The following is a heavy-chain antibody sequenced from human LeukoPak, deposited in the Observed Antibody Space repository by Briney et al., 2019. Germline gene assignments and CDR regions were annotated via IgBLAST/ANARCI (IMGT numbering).Heavy chain of an antibody. CDR1: GYTFTGYY. D-gene: IGHD4-17*01. J-gene: IGHJ6*02. CDR2: INPNSGGT. Sequence: ASVKVSCEASGYTFTGYYMHWVRQAPGQGLEWMGWINPNSGGTNYAQKFQGWVTMTRDTSISTAYMELSRLRSDDTAVYYCARDYGDYSPYYGMDVWVQGTTVTVSS. CDR3: ARDYGDYSPYYGMDV. V-gene: IGHV1-2*04.